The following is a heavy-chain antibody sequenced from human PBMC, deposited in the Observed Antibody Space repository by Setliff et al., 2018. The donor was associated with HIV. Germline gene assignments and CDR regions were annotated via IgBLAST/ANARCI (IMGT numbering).Heavy chain of an antibody. CDR1: GDTFSTFA. CDR3: ARGSPIVWFGEFLYPEIDY. V-gene: IGHV1-69*13. D-gene: IGHD3-10*01. J-gene: IGHJ4*02. CDR2: IIPKSNTP. Sequence: SVKVSCKASGDTFSTFAITWVRQAPGQGLEWMGGIIPKSNTPDYAQIFKGRLTITADESTSTAHMELVGLTSEDTAVYYCARGSPIVWFGEFLYPEIDYWGQGSLVTVSS.